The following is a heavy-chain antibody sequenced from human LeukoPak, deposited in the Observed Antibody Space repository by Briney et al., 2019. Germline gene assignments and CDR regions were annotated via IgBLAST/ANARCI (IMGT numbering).Heavy chain of an antibody. CDR2: ISGSGGST. CDR3: AKQPVPYGDQYYFDY. J-gene: IGHJ4*02. CDR1: GFTFSNYA. D-gene: IGHD4-17*01. Sequence: PGGSLRLSCAASGFTFSNYAMSWVRQAPGKGLEWVSAISGSGGSTFYADSGKGRFTISRDNSKNTLYLQMNSLRAEDTAVYYCAKQPVPYGDQYYFDYWGQGTLVTVSS. V-gene: IGHV3-23*01.